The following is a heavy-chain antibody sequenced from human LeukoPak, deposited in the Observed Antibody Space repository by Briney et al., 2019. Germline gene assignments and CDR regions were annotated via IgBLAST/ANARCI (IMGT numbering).Heavy chain of an antibody. J-gene: IGHJ4*02. V-gene: IGHV3-48*03. CDR2: ISSNGSTI. Sequence: GGSLSLSCAASGLTFSSYEMNWVRQPPGKGREWVSYISSNGSTIYYADSVKGRFTISRDNAKNSLYLQMNSLRAEDTAVYYCARAQWLGIDYWGQGTLVTVSS. CDR3: ARAQWLGIDY. D-gene: IGHD6-19*01. CDR1: GLTFSSYE.